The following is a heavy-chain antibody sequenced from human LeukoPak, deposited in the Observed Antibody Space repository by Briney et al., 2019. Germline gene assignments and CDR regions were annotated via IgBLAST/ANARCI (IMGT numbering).Heavy chain of an antibody. D-gene: IGHD6-13*01. J-gene: IGHJ4*02. CDR3: ARDSGGRVYNY. Sequence: GPLRLSCAASGFTFTTYWVTWVRQAPGKGLEWVANIKQDGSETYYVDSVKGRFTISRDNAKNSLYLQMNSLRAEDTAVYYCARDSGGRVYNYWGQGTLVTVSS. CDR2: IKQDGSET. V-gene: IGHV3-7*03. CDR1: GFTFTTYW.